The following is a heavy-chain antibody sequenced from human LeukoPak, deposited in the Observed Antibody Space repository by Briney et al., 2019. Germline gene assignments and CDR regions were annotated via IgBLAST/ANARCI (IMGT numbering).Heavy chain of an antibody. CDR1: GGSFSGYY. Sequence: SETLSLTCAVYGGSFSGYYWSWIRQPPGKGLEWIGEINHSGGTNYNPSLKSRVTISVDTSKNQFSLKLSSVTAADTAVYYCARGYGKMNYWGQGTLVTVSS. J-gene: IGHJ4*02. CDR2: INHSGGT. V-gene: IGHV4-34*01. CDR3: ARGYGKMNY. D-gene: IGHD4-17*01.